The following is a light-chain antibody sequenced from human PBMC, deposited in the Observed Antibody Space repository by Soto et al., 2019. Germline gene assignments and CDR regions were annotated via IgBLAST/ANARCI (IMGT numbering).Light chain of an antibody. CDR3: QSYDSSLSGYV. J-gene: IGLJ1*01. Sequence: QSVLTQPPSVSGAPGQRVTISCTGSSSNIGAVYDVHWYQQLPGTAPKLLIHGNRNRPSGVPDRFSGSKSGTSASLAITGLQAEDEADYYCQSYDSSLSGYVFGTGTKLTVL. CDR2: GNR. V-gene: IGLV1-40*01. CDR1: SSNIGAVYD.